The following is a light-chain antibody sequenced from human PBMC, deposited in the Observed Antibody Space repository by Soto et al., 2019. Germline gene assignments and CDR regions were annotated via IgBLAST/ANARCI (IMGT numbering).Light chain of an antibody. J-gene: IGLJ2*01. Sequence: QSALTQPPSVSGSPGQSVTISCIGSSSDVGTYDHVSWYQAPPGTAPKLIIYEVHYRPSGVPDRFSGSKSGNTASLTISGLQADDEADYYCSSYAASTTLLFGGGTKLTVL. CDR1: SSDVGTYDH. CDR2: EVH. V-gene: IGLV2-18*02. CDR3: SSYAASTTLL.